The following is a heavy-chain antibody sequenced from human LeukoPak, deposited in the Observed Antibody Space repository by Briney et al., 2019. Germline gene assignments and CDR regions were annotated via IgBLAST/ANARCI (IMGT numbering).Heavy chain of an antibody. CDR2: IYHSGST. D-gene: IGHD2-2*01. CDR1: GGSISSSNW. CDR3: ARVNYCSSTSCYVYYYYYYMDV. J-gene: IGHJ6*03. Sequence: SETLSLTCAVSGGSISSSNWWSWIRQPPGKGLEWIGEIYHSGSTNYNPSLKSRVTISVDTSKNQFSLKLSSVTAADTAVYYCARVNYCSSTSCYVYYYYYYMDVWGKGTTVTVSS. V-gene: IGHV4-4*02.